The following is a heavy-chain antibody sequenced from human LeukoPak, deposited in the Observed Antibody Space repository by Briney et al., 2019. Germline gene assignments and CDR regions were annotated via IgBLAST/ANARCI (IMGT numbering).Heavy chain of an antibody. CDR1: GFTFGHYG. J-gene: IGHJ4*02. V-gene: IGHV3-49*04. CDR3: TSVYCSGGSCYPNLPDY. CDR2: IRSTTYGGTT. D-gene: IGHD2-15*01. Sequence: GGSLRLSCTGSGFTFGHYGMRWVRQAPGKGREGVGLIRSTTYGGTTTYAASVRGRFTISRDDSKSVAYVQMNSLTTEDTAMYYCTSVYCSGGSCYPNLPDYWGQGTLVTVSS.